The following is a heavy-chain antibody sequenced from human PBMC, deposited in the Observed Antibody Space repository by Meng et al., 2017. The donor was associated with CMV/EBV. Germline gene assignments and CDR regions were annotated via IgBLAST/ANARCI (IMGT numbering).Heavy chain of an antibody. CDR1: GFAFSSHA. CDR3: LSDPNWAQGS. V-gene: IGHV3-23*01. Sequence: CSSSGFAFSSHAMPWVRQISRQGLEYVYHIDGTGYSTFYPDSVKGRFTISRDNSKNTVYLEMDNLRVDDTAVYYCLSDPNWAQGSWGQGSLVTVSS. D-gene: IGHD1-1*01. CDR2: IDGTGYST. J-gene: IGHJ5*02.